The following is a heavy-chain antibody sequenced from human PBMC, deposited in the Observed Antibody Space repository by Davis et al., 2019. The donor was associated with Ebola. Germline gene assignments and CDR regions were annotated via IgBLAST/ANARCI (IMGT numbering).Heavy chain of an antibody. D-gene: IGHD5/OR15-5a*01. V-gene: IGHV4-59*12. CDR1: GGSISSYY. J-gene: IGHJ4*02. Sequence: PSETLSLTCTVSGGSISSYYWSWIRQPPGKGLEWIGYIYYSGSTNYNPSLKSRVTISVDTSKNQFSLKLSSVTAADTAVYYCARERSTIGGFDYWGQGTLVTVSS. CDR2: IYYSGST. CDR3: ARERSTIGGFDY.